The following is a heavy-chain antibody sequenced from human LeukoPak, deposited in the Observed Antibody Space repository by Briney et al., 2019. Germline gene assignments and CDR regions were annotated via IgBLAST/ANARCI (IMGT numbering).Heavy chain of an antibody. J-gene: IGHJ4*02. D-gene: IGHD4-23*01. CDR2: ISSSSSYI. CDR3: ARGSVGLDY. V-gene: IGHV3-21*01. CDR1: GFTVSSNY. Sequence: GGSLRLSCAASGFTVSSNYMSWVRQAPGKGLEWVSSISSSSSYIYYADSVKGRFTISRDNAKNSLYLQMNSLRAEDTAVYYCARGSVGLDYWGQGTLVTVSS.